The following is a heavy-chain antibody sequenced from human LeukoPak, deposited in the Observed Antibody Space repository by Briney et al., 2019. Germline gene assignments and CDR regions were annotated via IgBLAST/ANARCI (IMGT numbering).Heavy chain of an antibody. CDR3: ARAGVTTALY. Sequence: SETLSLTCTVSGGSISSGGYYWSWIRQHPGKGLEWIGYIYYSGSTYYNPSLKSRVTISVDTSKNQFSLKLSSVTAADTAGYYCARAGVTTALYWGQGTLVTVSS. J-gene: IGHJ4*02. CDR2: IYYSGST. D-gene: IGHD2-21*02. CDR1: GGSISSGGYY. V-gene: IGHV4-31*03.